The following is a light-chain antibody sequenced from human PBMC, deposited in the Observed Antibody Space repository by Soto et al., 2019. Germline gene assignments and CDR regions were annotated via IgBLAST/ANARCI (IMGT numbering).Light chain of an antibody. CDR1: SSDVGGYNY. Sequence: QSALTQPPSASGSPGQSVTISCTGTSSDVGGYNYVSWYQQHPGKAPKLMIYEVSKRPPGVPDRFSGSKSGNTASLTVSGPQAEDEADYSRNSYAGSNNWVFGGGTKLTVL. J-gene: IGLJ3*02. V-gene: IGLV2-8*01. CDR3: NSYAGSNNWV. CDR2: EVS.